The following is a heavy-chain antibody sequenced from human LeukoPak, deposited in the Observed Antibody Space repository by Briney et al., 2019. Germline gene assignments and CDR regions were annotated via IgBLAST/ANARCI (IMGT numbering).Heavy chain of an antibody. Sequence: VSGKVSCKASGYNFMGFGISWVRQAPGQGLEWMGWIRLYNGKRQYVQKFQGRVTMTIDTSTSTAYMELRSLRSDDTAVYYCARDPSSHYYDSSGSPPDYWGRGTLVTVSS. CDR2: IRLYNGKR. J-gene: IGHJ4*02. V-gene: IGHV1-18*01. CDR3: ARDPSSHYYDSSGSPPDY. CDR1: GYNFMGFG. D-gene: IGHD3-22*01.